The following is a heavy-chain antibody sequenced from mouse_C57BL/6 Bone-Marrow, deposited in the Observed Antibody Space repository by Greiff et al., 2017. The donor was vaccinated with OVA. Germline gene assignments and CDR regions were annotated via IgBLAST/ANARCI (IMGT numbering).Heavy chain of an antibody. CDR3: ARQGYEYLYYYAMDY. CDR1: GFTFSSYG. D-gene: IGHD5-1*01. V-gene: IGHV5-6*01. CDR2: ISSGGSYT. Sequence: VQLQQSGGDLVKPGGSLKLSCAASGFTFSSYGMSWVRQTPDKRLEWVATISSGGSYTYYPDSVKGRFTISRDNAKNTLYLQMSSLKSEDTAMYYCARQGYEYLYYYAMDYWGQGTSVTVSS. J-gene: IGHJ4*01.